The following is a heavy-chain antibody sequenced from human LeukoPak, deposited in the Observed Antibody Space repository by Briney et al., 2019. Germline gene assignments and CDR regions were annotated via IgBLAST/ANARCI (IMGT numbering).Heavy chain of an antibody. V-gene: IGHV3-7*03. Sequence: GGSLRLSCAASGFTFSNYWMSWVRQAPGKGLEWVANIKQDGSEKYYVDSVKGRFTISRDNAKNSLYLQMNCLRAEDTAVYYCARPAPSGNYLDHYFDYWGQGTLVTVSS. CDR2: IKQDGSEK. CDR3: ARPAPSGNYLDHYFDY. D-gene: IGHD1-26*01. J-gene: IGHJ4*02. CDR1: GFTFSNYW.